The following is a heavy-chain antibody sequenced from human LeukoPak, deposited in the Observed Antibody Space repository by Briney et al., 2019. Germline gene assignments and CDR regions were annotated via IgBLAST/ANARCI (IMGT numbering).Heavy chain of an antibody. CDR2: IAVSDGRT. Sequence: GGSLRLSCAASGFTFSTNDMSWVRQAPGKGLQWVSGIAVSDGRTYYADSVKGRFTISRDNSKNTLYLQMNSLRAEDTAVYYCAKESTGLLWFGELLWDFDYWGQGTLVTVSS. D-gene: IGHD3-10*01. CDR1: GFTFSTND. J-gene: IGHJ4*02. V-gene: IGHV3-23*01. CDR3: AKESTGLLWFGELLWDFDY.